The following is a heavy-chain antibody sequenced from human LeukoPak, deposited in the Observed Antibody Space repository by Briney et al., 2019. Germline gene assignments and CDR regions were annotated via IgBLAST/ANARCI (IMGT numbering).Heavy chain of an antibody. J-gene: IGHJ4*02. D-gene: IGHD6-19*01. CDR3: ARAVAGTFFDY. V-gene: IGHV3-13*01. CDR2: IGIAGDT. CDR1: GFTFSNYD. Sequence: PGGSLRLSCAASGFTFSNYDMHWVRQATGKGLEWVSVIGIAGDTYYPGSVKDRFTISREDAKNSLYLQTNSLRAGDTAVYYCARAVAGTFFDYWGQGTLVTVSS.